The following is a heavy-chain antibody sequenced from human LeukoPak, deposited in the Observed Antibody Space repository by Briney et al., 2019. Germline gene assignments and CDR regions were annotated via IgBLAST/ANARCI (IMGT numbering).Heavy chain of an antibody. CDR1: GFIFSSYA. CDR3: AKVEPGL. CDR2: ISGSGGRT. Sequence: GSLRLSCAVSGFIFSSYAMSWVRQAPGKGLEWVSVISGSGGRTYYADSVKGRFTISKDNSKNTLYLQMNSLRAEDTAVYYCAKVEPGLWGQGTLVTVSS. V-gene: IGHV3-23*01. J-gene: IGHJ4*02.